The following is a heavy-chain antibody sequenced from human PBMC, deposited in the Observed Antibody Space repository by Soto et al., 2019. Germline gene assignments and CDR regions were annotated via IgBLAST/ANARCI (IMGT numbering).Heavy chain of an antibody. Sequence: WGSLRLSCAACGFTFSSYAMHWVRQAPGKGLEWVAVISYDGSNKYYADSVKGRFTISRDNSKNTLYLQMNSLRAEDTAVYYCARDPGYSSSSGYYYGMDVWGQGTTVTVSS. CDR2: ISYDGSNK. CDR1: GFTFSSYA. D-gene: IGHD6-6*01. J-gene: IGHJ6*02. CDR3: ARDPGYSSSSGYYYGMDV. V-gene: IGHV3-30-3*01.